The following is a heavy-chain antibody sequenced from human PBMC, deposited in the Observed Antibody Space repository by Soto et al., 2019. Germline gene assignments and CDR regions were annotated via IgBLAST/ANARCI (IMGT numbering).Heavy chain of an antibody. CDR3: ARATYCYDSSGYSGYGMDV. D-gene: IGHD3-22*01. J-gene: IGHJ6*02. Sequence: VQLVESGGGVVQPGRSLRLSCAASGFTFSSYGMHWVRQAPGKGLEWMAVIWYDGSNKYYVDSVKGRFTISRDNSKNTLYLQVNSLRAEDTAVYYCARATYCYDSSGYSGYGMDVWGQGTTVTVS. CDR2: IWYDGSNK. CDR1: GFTFSSYG. V-gene: IGHV3-33*01.